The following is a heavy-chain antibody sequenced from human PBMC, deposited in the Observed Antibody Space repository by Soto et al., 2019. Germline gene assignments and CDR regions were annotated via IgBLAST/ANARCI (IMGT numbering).Heavy chain of an antibody. CDR2: ISGSGGST. CDR1: GFTFSSYA. Sequence: GGSLRLSCAASGFTFSSYAMSWVRQAPGKGLEWVSAISGSGGSTYYADSVKGRFTTSRDNSKNTLYLQMNSLRAEDTAVYYCAKGIAVALYNWFDPWGQGNLVTVSS. D-gene: IGHD6-19*01. CDR3: AKGIAVALYNWFDP. J-gene: IGHJ5*02. V-gene: IGHV3-23*01.